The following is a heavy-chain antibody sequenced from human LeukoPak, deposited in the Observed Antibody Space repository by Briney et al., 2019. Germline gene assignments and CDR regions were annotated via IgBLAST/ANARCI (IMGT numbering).Heavy chain of an antibody. CDR1: GFTFRTYG. Sequence: PGGSLRLSCEASGFTFRTYGMHWVRQAPVKGLEWVAFIRHDGSNKYYTDSVKGRFTISRDNSKNTLYLQMNSLRAEDTAVYYCARYLSYYDFWSGYYGEAYYYYYMDVWGKGTTVTVSS. D-gene: IGHD3-3*01. CDR3: ARYLSYYDFWSGYYGEAYYYYYMDV. V-gene: IGHV3-30*02. J-gene: IGHJ6*03. CDR2: IRHDGSNK.